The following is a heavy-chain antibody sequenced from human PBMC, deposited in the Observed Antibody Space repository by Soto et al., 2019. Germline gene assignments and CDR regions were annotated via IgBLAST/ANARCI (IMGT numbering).Heavy chain of an antibody. CDR1: GFTFSSYG. CDR2: ISYDGSTK. D-gene: IGHD2-15*01. J-gene: IGHJ4*02. CDR3: AKDLTLNCIGGCGALDY. V-gene: IGHV3-30*18. Sequence: QVQLVESGGGVVQPGRSLRLSCAASGFTFSSYGMYWVRQAPDKGLEWVAIISYDGSTKYYANSVKGRFSISRDNSKNTLDLQKDSLRAEDTALYYCAKDLTLNCIGGCGALDYWGQGTLVIASS.